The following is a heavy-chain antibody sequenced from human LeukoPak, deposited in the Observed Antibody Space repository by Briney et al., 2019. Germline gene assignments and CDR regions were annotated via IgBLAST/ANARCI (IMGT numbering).Heavy chain of an antibody. V-gene: IGHV3-21*01. CDR3: AREFTAAGFFDY. D-gene: IGHD6-13*01. Sequence: GGSLRLSCAASGFIFRSYEMNWVRQAPGKGLEWASSISSSSSYIYYADSVKGRFTISRDNAKNSLYLQMNSLRAEDTAVYYCAREFTAAGFFDYWGQGTLVTVSS. J-gene: IGHJ4*02. CDR2: ISSSSSYI. CDR1: GFIFRSYE.